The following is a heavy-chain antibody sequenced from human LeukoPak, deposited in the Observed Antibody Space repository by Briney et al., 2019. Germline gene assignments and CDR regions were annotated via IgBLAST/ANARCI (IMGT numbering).Heavy chain of an antibody. CDR3: ARGNYYCGGDCYTAEYFQH. J-gene: IGHJ1*01. CDR2: ISSNGGST. D-gene: IGHD2-21*02. V-gene: IGHV3-64*01. Sequence: GGSLRLSCAASGFTFRSYAMHWVRQAPGKGLEYVSGISSNGGSTFYVNSVNGRFTISRDNSNNALYLQMGSLGAEDMAMYYCARGNYYCGGDCYTAEYFQHWGQGTLVTVSS. CDR1: GFTFRSYA.